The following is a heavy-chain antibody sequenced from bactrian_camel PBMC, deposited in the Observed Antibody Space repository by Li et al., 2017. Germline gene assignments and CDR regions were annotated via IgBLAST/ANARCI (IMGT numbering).Heavy chain of an antibody. J-gene: IGHJ4*01. CDR1: GDTYNTYC. CDR3: NIGPGVYGGSWCAANH. D-gene: IGHD6*01. CDR2: IYTSSGST. Sequence: HVQLVESGGGLVQPGGSLRLSCVASGDTYNTYCMGWWRQAPGKDREAVASIYTSSGSTYYRESVKGRFTISRDNTKNTVILQMNNLKPEDSAIYYCNIGPGVYGGSWCAANHWGQGTQVTVS. V-gene: IGHV3-2*01.